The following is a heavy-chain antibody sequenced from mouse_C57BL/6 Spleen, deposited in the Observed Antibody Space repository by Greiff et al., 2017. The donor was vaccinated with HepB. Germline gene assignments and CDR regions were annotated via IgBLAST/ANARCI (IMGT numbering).Heavy chain of an antibody. CDR2: IWSGGST. CDR1: GFSLTSYG. D-gene: IGHD1-1*01. Sequence: QVQLQQSGPGLVQPSQRLSITCTVSGFSLTSYGVHWVRQSPGKGLEWLGVIWSGGSTDYNAAFISRLSISKDNSKSQVFFKMNSLQADDTAIYYCARGYYGSTYYFDYWGQGTTLTVSS. V-gene: IGHV2-2*01. CDR3: ARGYYGSTYYFDY. J-gene: IGHJ2*01.